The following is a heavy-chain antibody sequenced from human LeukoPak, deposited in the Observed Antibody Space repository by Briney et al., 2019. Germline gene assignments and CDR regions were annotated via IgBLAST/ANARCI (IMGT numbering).Heavy chain of an antibody. CDR3: ARVNYDYYYYMDV. Sequence: TSETLSLTCTVSGGSISSGDYYWSWIRQPPGKGLEWIGDIYYSGSTYYNPSLKSQVTISVDTSKNQFSLKLSSMTAADTAVYYCARVNYDYYYYMDVWGKGTTVTVSS. CDR2: IYYSGST. V-gene: IGHV4-30-4*08. D-gene: IGHD4-23*01. CDR1: GGSISSGDYY. J-gene: IGHJ6*03.